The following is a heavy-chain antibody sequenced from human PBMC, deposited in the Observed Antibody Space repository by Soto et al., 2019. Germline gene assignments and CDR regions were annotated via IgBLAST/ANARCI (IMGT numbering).Heavy chain of an antibody. V-gene: IGHV4-59*01. CDR3: ARDRGRSKNYFDY. Sequence: SETLSLTCTVSGGSISSYYGSWIRQPPGKGLEWIGYIYYSGSTNYNPSLKSRVTISVDTSKNQFSLKLSSVTAADTAVYYCARDRGRSKNYFDYWGQGTLVTVSS. D-gene: IGHD3-10*01. CDR2: IYYSGST. CDR1: GGSISSYY. J-gene: IGHJ4*02.